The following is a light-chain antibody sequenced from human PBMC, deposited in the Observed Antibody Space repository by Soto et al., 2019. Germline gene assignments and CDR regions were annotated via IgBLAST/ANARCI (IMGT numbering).Light chain of an antibody. J-gene: IGKJ4*01. CDR2: AAS. CDR3: QQANSFPLT. V-gene: IGKV1-12*01. CDR1: QDIAAY. Sequence: IQVTQSPSSVSGSVGDRVTITCRASQDIAAYLAWYQHKPGRAPELLIHAASSLQSGVPSRFSGSGSGTDFTLTISSLQPEDFATYYCQQANSFPLTFGGGTKVDIK.